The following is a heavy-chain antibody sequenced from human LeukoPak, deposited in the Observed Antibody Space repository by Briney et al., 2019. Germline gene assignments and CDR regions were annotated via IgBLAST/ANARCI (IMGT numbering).Heavy chain of an antibody. CDR1: GGSISSGSYY. Sequence: SETLSLTCTVSGGSISSGSYYWSWIRQPAGKGLEWIGRIYTSGSTNYNPSLKSRVTISVDTSKNQFSLKLSSVTAADTAVYYCARFSSAHDYWGQGTLVTVSS. V-gene: IGHV4-61*02. J-gene: IGHJ4*02. CDR2: IYTSGST. CDR3: ARFSSAHDY. D-gene: IGHD6-19*01.